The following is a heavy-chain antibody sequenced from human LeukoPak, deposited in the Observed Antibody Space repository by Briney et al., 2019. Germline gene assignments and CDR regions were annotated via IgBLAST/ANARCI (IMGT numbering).Heavy chain of an antibody. V-gene: IGHV3-23*01. Sequence: PGGSLRLSCAASGFTFSSFAMTWVRQAPGKGLEWVASITSSQGRAYTTDSVKGRFTISRDNSQSTLYLQMNNLRVEHTAVYYCSKDPNGDYIGAFDSWGQGTLVTVSS. J-gene: IGHJ5*01. CDR1: GFTFSSFA. D-gene: IGHD4-17*01. CDR3: SKDPNGDYIGAFDS. CDR2: ITSSQGRA.